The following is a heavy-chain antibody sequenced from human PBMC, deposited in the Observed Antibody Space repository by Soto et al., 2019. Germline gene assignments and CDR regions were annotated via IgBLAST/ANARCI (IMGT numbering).Heavy chain of an antibody. D-gene: IGHD2-15*01. CDR1: GFTFSSYA. CDR3: AKDPSAIVVVVASPGWFDL. CDR2: ISGSGGST. Sequence: GSLRLSCAASGFTFSSYAMSWVRQAPGKGLEWVSAISGSGGSTYYADSVKGRLTISRDNSKNTLYLQMNSLRAEDTAVYYCAKDPSAIVVVVASPGWFDLWGQGTLVTVSS. V-gene: IGHV3-23*01. J-gene: IGHJ5*02.